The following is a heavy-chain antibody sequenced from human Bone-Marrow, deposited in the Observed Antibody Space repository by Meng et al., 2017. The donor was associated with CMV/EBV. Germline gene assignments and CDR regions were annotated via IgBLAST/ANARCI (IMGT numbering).Heavy chain of an antibody. CDR3: ARDSSWYESVD. J-gene: IGHJ4*02. Sequence: GGSLRLSCVASGFTVSGTYMSWVRQVPGKGLEWVSVIYDSDKRFYADSLKGRFTISRDNSKNTLYLQMSSLRAEDTAIYYCARDSSWYESVDWGQGTMVTVSS. CDR2: IYDSDKR. V-gene: IGHV3-53*01. CDR1: GFTVSGTY. D-gene: IGHD6-13*01.